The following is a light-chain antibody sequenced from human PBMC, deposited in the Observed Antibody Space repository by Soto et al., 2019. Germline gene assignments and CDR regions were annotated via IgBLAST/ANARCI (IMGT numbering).Light chain of an antibody. V-gene: IGLV2-23*01. CDR2: EGS. CDR3: CSYATSRTYV. Sequence: QSVLTQPASVSGSPGQSITISCTGTSSDVGSYNLVSWYQHHPGNTPKLMIYEGSRRPSGVSYRFSGSKSGYTASLTISGLQAEDEADFYCCSYATSRTYVFGTGTKLTVL. CDR1: SSDVGSYNL. J-gene: IGLJ1*01.